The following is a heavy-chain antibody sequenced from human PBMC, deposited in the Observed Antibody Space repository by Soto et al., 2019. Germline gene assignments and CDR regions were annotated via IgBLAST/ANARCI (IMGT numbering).Heavy chain of an antibody. V-gene: IGHV1-18*01. Sequence: QVQLVQSGGEVKKPGASVKVSRKASGYTFTIYGINWVRQAPGQGLEWMGWISPDNGNTNYAQKPQGRVTMTTDTSTSTAYTALRRLRSDDTAVYYCESALGDSGYAGMDVWGKGTTVTVSS. CDR1: GYTFTIYG. J-gene: IGHJ6*04. CDR3: ESALGDSGYAGMDV. CDR2: ISPDNGNT. D-gene: IGHD5-12*01.